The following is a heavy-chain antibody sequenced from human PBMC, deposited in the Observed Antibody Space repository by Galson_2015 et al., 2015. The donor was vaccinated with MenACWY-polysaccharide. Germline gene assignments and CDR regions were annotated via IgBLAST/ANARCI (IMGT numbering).Heavy chain of an antibody. CDR1: GFTFSDPA. D-gene: IGHD2-15*01. CDR2: IRSKANNYAT. V-gene: IGHV3-73*01. CDR3: TRDMRTLDY. J-gene: IGHJ4*02. Sequence: LRLSCAASGFTFSDPAIHWVRQASGKGLEWVGRIRSKANNYATGYAASVKGRFTISRDDSKNTAYLQMNSLKTEDTAVYFCTRDMRTLDYWSQGTLVTVSS.